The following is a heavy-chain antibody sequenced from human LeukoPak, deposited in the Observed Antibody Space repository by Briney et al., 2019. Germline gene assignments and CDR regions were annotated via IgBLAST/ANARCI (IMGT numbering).Heavy chain of an antibody. CDR3: ARVGCSSTSCSTNYGMDV. Sequence: SETLSLTCTVSGGSISSYYWSWIRQPPGKGPEWIGHIYYSGSTNYNPSLKSRVTISADTSKNQFSLKVSSVTAADTAVYYCARVGCSSTSCSTNYGMDVWGQGTTVTVSS. J-gene: IGHJ6*02. V-gene: IGHV4-59*01. CDR1: GGSISSYY. D-gene: IGHD2-2*02. CDR2: IYYSGST.